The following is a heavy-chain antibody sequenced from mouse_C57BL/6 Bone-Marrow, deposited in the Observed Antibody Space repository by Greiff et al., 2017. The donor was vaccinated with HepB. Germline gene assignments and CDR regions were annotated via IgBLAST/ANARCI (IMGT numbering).Heavy chain of an antibody. D-gene: IGHD2-3*01. CDR1: GFNIKDYY. V-gene: IGHV14-1*01. CDR3: TTERWLLRGFAY. CDR2: IDPEDGDT. Sequence: EVQLQQSGAELVRPGASVKLSCTASGFNIKDYYMHWVKQRPEQGLEWIGRIDPEDGDTEDAPKFQGKATMTADTSSNTAYLQLSSLTSEDTAVYYCTTERWLLRGFAYWGQGTLVTVSA. J-gene: IGHJ3*01.